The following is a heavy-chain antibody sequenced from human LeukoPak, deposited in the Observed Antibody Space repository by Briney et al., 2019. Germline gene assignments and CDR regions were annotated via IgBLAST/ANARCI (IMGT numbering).Heavy chain of an antibody. CDR3: ARGDYYDSSGYYYSYYYMDV. Sequence: PPQTLSLTCTVSGGSISSGSYYWSWIRQPAGKGLEWIGRIYTSGSTNYNPSLKSRVTISVDTSKNQFSLKLSSVTAADTAVYYCARGDYYDSSGYYYSYYYMDVWGKGTTVTVSS. CDR1: GGSISSGSYY. CDR2: IYTSGST. J-gene: IGHJ6*03. V-gene: IGHV4-61*02. D-gene: IGHD3-22*01.